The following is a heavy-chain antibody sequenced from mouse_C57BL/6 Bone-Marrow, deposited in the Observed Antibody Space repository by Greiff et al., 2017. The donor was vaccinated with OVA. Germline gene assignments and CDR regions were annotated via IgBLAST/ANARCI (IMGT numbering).Heavy chain of an antibody. V-gene: IGHV2-2*01. J-gene: IGHJ1*03. CDR1: GFSLTSYG. CDR2: IWSGGST. CDR3: AREDTTVVEGYFDV. Sequence: QVQLQQSGPGLVQPSQSLSITCTVSGFSLTSYGVHWVRQSPGKGLEWLGVIWSGGSTAYNAAFISRLSISKDNSKSQVFFKMNSLQADDTAIYYCAREDTTVVEGYFDVWGTGTTVTVSS. D-gene: IGHD1-1*01.